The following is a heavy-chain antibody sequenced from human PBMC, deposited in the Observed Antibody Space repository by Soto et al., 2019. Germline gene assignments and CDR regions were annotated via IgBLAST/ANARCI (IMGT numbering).Heavy chain of an antibody. CDR1: GFTFSSYA. D-gene: IGHD2-8*01. CDR3: AKDRPDCTNGVCYTGFDY. Sequence: PGGSLRLSCAASGFTFSSYAMSWVRQAPGKGLEWVSAISGSGGSTYYADSVKGRFTISRDNSKNTLYLQMNSLRAEDTAVYYCAKDRPDCTNGVCYTGFDYWGQGTLVTVS. CDR2: ISGSGGST. V-gene: IGHV3-23*01. J-gene: IGHJ4*02.